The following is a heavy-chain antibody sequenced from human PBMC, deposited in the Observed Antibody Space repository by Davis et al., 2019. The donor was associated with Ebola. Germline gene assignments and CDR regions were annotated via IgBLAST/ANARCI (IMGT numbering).Heavy chain of an antibody. Sequence: SETLSLTCTVSGVSISSSSYYWGWIRQPPGKGLEWIGSIYYTGTTYYNPSLKSRVTISVDTSKNQFSLKLSSVTAADTAIYYCARGYVGRVNVARGPREFYRGLDVWGQGTTVTVSS. D-gene: IGHD3-10*01. CDR1: GVSISSSSYY. CDR2: IYYTGTT. V-gene: IGHV4-39*07. J-gene: IGHJ6*02. CDR3: ARGYVGRVNVARGPREFYRGLDV.